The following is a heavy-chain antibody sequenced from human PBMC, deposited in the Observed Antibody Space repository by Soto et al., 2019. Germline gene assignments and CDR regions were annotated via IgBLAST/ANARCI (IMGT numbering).Heavy chain of an antibody. CDR3: ARDHLGIAAGDFDL. D-gene: IGHD6-19*01. CDR2: ISSGRPDI. J-gene: IGHJ4*02. Sequence: PGGSLRLSCAASGFSFDTYNMNWVRQAPGKGLEWVSSISSGRPDIFYADSVRGRFTIPRDDAKKSLFLQMNSLRADDTAVYYCARDHLGIAAGDFDLWGQGTLVTVS. CDR1: GFSFDTYN. V-gene: IGHV3-21*01.